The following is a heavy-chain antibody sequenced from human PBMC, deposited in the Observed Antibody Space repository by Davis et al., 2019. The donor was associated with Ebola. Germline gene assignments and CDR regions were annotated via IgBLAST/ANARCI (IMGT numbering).Heavy chain of an antibody. Sequence: GESLKISCKGSGYSFTSYWIGWVRQMPGKGLEWMGIIYPGDSDTRYSPSFQGQVTISADKSISTAYLQWSSLKASDTAMYYCARPGTGYSSGWRAFDIWGQGTMVTVSS. J-gene: IGHJ3*02. CDR3: ARPGTGYSSGWRAFDI. V-gene: IGHV5-51*01. CDR1: GYSFTSYW. CDR2: IYPGDSDT. D-gene: IGHD6-19*01.